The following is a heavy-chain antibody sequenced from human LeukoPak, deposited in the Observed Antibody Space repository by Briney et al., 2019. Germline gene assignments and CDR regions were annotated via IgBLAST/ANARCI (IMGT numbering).Heavy chain of an antibody. CDR3: ARDKGSYYYGSGRAFDI. J-gene: IGHJ3*02. CDR1: GYSISSGYY. Sequence: NAPETLSLTCTVSGYSISSGYYWGWIRQPPGKGLEWIGSIYHSGSTYYNPSLKSRVTISVDTSKNQFSLKLSSVTAADTAVYYCARDKGSYYYGSGRAFDIWGQGTMVTVSS. V-gene: IGHV4-38-2*02. CDR2: IYHSGST. D-gene: IGHD3-10*01.